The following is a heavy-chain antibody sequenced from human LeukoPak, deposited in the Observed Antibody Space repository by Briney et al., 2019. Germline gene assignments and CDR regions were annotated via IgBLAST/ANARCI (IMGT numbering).Heavy chain of an antibody. J-gene: IGHJ4*02. CDR2: ISGSGGST. CDR1: GFTSSSYA. Sequence: GGSLRLSCAASGFTSSSYAMSWVRQAPGKGLEWVSAISGSGGSTYYADSVKGRFTISRDNAKNSLYLQMNSLRAEDTAVYYCARDPYDSSAIDYWGQGTLVTVSS. CDR3: ARDPYDSSAIDY. V-gene: IGHV3-23*01. D-gene: IGHD3-22*01.